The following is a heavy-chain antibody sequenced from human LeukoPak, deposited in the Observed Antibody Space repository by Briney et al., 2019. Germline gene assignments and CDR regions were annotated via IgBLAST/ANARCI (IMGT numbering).Heavy chain of an antibody. Sequence: GGSLRLSCAGAGFTSSSYWWSWLRQAPGRGLEWLANIKQDGSEKYYVDSVKGRFTISRDNAKNSLYLQMNSLRAEDTAVYYCARTSWGIAAAGDYWGQGTLVTVSS. CDR3: ARTSWGIAAAGDY. V-gene: IGHV3-7*01. CDR2: IKQDGSEK. CDR1: GFTSSSYW. J-gene: IGHJ4*02. D-gene: IGHD6-13*01.